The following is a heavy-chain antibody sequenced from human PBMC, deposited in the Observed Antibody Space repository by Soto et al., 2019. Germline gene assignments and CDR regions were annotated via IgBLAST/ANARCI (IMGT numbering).Heavy chain of an antibody. CDR3: ARDCGGDCYPHDAFDI. Sequence: SETLSLTCTVSGGSISSGGYYWSWIRQHPGKGLEWIGYIYYSGSTYYNPSLKSRVTISVDTSKNQFSLKLSSVTAADTAVYYCARDCGGDCYPHDAFDIWGQGTMVTVSS. D-gene: IGHD2-21*02. J-gene: IGHJ3*02. CDR1: GGSISSGGYY. V-gene: IGHV4-31*03. CDR2: IYYSGST.